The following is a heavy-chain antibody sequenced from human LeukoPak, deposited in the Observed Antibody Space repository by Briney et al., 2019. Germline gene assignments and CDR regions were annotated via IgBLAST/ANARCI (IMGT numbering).Heavy chain of an antibody. Sequence: GGSLRLSCAASGFTVRSNYMSWVRQAPGKGLEWVANIKQDGSEKYYVDSVKGRFTISRDNAKNSLYLQMNSLRAEDTAVYYCARDGSGSYFIYDAFDIWGQGTMVTVSS. CDR1: GFTVRSNY. D-gene: IGHD1-26*01. J-gene: IGHJ3*02. CDR2: IKQDGSEK. CDR3: ARDGSGSYFIYDAFDI. V-gene: IGHV3-7*01.